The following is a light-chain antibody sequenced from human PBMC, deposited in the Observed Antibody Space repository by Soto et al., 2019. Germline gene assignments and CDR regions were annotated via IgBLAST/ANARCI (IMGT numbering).Light chain of an antibody. CDR1: QSVLSSSNNKNY. CDR2: WAS. J-gene: IGKJ2*01. CDR3: PDSEFLLHP. Sequence: FPEAPAVSMDKRATINCMASQSVLSSSNNKNYLAWYQQKPGQPPKVVIYWASTRGSGVPDRFSGSGSGTDFTLTICSLQAEDGTLYNCPDSEFLLHPFG. V-gene: IGKV4-1*01.